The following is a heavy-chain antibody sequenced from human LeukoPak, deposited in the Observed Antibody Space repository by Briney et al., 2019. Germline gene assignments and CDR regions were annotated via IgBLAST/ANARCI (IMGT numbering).Heavy chain of an antibody. CDR3: ARDSHYYDSSGAYFDY. CDR2: ISSSSSTI. D-gene: IGHD3-22*01. Sequence: GGSLRLSCAASGFTFSSYSMNWVRQAPGKGLEWVSYISSSSSTIYYADSVKGRFTISRDNAKNSLYLQMNSLRAEDTAVYYCARDSHYYDSSGAYFDYWGQGTLVTVSS. V-gene: IGHV3-48*01. CDR1: GFTFSSYS. J-gene: IGHJ4*02.